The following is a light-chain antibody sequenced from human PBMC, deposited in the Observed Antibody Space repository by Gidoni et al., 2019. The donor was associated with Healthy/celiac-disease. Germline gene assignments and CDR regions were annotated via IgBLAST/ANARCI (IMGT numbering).Light chain of an antibody. CDR1: QDISNY. Sequence: DIQMTQSPSSLSASVGDRVTITCQASQDISNYVNWYQQQPGKAPKLLIYDASNLETGVPSRFSGSGSGTDFTFTISSLQPEDIATYYCQQYDNLPTFGGGTKVEIK. CDR3: QQYDNLPT. J-gene: IGKJ4*01. V-gene: IGKV1-33*01. CDR2: DAS.